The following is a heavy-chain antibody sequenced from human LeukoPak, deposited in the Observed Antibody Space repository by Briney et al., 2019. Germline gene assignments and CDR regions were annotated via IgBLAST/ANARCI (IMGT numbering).Heavy chain of an antibody. Sequence: PGGSLRLSCAASGFTFSSYAMSWVRQAPGKGLEWVSAISGSGGSIYYADTLKGRVTISRDNTKNTLSLQMNRPKAEDTAVSYCAREGFGELLRLDYWGQGTLVTVSS. V-gene: IGHV3-23*01. CDR2: ISGSGGSI. D-gene: IGHD3-10*01. J-gene: IGHJ4*02. CDR3: AREGFGELLRLDY. CDR1: GFTFSSYA.